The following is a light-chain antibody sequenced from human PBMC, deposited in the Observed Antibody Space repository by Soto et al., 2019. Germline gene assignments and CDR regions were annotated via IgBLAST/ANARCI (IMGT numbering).Light chain of an antibody. Sequence: QSALTQPASVSGSPGQSITISCTGTSSDVGGYNYVSCYQHHPDKAPKLMIYDVNNRPSGVTNRFSGSKSGNTASLTIARLEAEDEAAYYCSLYTSSSTRLVFGGGPKLTVL. CDR3: SLYTSSSTRLV. CDR1: SSDVGGYNY. CDR2: DVN. J-gene: IGLJ2*01. V-gene: IGLV2-14*03.